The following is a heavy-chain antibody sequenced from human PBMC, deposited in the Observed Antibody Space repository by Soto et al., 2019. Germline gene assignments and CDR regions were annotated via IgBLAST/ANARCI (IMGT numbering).Heavy chain of an antibody. Sequence: GASVKVSCKASGYTFTSYGISWVRQAPGQGLEWMGWISAYNGNTNYAQKLQGRVTMTTDTSTSTAYMELRSLRSDDTAVYYCARVSSVVTPDYYYYYGMDVWGQGTTVTVSS. CDR3: ARVSSVVTPDYYYYYGMDV. V-gene: IGHV1-18*01. D-gene: IGHD2-21*02. CDR1: GYTFTSYG. J-gene: IGHJ6*02. CDR2: ISAYNGNT.